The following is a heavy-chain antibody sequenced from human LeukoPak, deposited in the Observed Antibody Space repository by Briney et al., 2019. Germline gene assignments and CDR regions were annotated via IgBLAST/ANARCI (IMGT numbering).Heavy chain of an antibody. CDR2: IKVDGSEK. CDR3: ARGYSSPNWFDP. V-gene: IGHV3-7*05. D-gene: IGHD6-13*01. CDR1: GFTFSSYW. J-gene: IGHJ5*02. Sequence: PGGSLILSCAASGFTFSSYWMSWVRQAPGKGLEWVANIKVDGSEKYYVDSVKGRFTISRDNAKNSLYLEMNSLRAEDTAVYYCARGYSSPNWFDPWGQGSLVTVSS.